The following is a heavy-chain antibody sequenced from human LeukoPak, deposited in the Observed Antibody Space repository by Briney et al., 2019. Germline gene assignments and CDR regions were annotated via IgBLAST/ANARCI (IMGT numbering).Heavy chain of an antibody. CDR1: GFPFGTYS. CDR3: AKDLRVLGDAFDI. Sequence: GGSLRLSCAASGFPFGTYSMTWVRQAPGKGLEWGAVISYDGSNKYYAVSVKGRFTISRDNSKNTLYLQMNSLRAEDTAVYYCAKDLRVLGDAFDIWGQGTMVTVSS. J-gene: IGHJ3*02. D-gene: IGHD3-3*02. V-gene: IGHV3-30*18. CDR2: ISYDGSNK.